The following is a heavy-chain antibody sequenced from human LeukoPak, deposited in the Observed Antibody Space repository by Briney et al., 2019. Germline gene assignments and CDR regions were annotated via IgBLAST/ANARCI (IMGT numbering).Heavy chain of an antibody. D-gene: IGHD1-26*01. CDR3: ASNSGSYRQIDY. CDR1: GYSISSGYY. Sequence: SETLSLTCAVSGYSISSGYYWGWIRQPPGKGLEWIGSIYHSGSTYYNPSLKSRVTISGDTSKNQFSLKLSSVTAADTAVYYCASNSGSYRQIDYWGQGTLVTVSS. J-gene: IGHJ4*02. V-gene: IGHV4-38-2*01. CDR2: IYHSGST.